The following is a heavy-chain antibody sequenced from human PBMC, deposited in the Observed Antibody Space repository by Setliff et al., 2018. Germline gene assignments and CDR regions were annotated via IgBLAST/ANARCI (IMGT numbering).Heavy chain of an antibody. CDR3: ARGPRGYGSGSYYATEYFQH. Sequence: SETLSLTCTVSGGSISSHYWSWIRQPPGKGLEWIGYIYSSGSTNYNPSLKSRVTISVDTSKNQFSPKLSSVTAADTAVYYCARGPRGYGSGSYYATEYFQHWGQGTLVTVSS. CDR2: IYSSGST. J-gene: IGHJ1*01. D-gene: IGHD3-10*01. V-gene: IGHV4-4*08. CDR1: GGSISSHY.